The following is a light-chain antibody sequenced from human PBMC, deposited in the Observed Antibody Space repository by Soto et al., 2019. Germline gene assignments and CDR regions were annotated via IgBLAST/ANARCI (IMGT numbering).Light chain of an antibody. CDR3: QQYNSWPPLT. CDR1: QSVSSS. V-gene: IGKV3-15*01. Sequence: EIVMTQSPATLSVSPGDRATLSCRASQSVSSSLAWYQQIPGQAPRLLIYDASTRATGIPARFGGSGSGTEFTLTISSLQSGDFAVYYCQQYNSWPPLTFGGGTKVELK. J-gene: IGKJ4*01. CDR2: DAS.